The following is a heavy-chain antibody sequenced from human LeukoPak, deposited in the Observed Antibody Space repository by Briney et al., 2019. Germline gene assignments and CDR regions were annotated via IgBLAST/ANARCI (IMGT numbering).Heavy chain of an antibody. CDR1: GYTLTELS. Sequence: ASVKVSCKVSGYTLTELSMHWVRQAPGKGLEWKGGFDPEDGETIYAQKFQGRVTMTEDTSTDTAYMELSSLRSEDTAVYYCATAGGPGWVRGVTNGLDYWGQGTLVTVSS. D-gene: IGHD3-10*01. V-gene: IGHV1-24*01. CDR3: ATAGGPGWVRGVTNGLDY. J-gene: IGHJ4*02. CDR2: FDPEDGET.